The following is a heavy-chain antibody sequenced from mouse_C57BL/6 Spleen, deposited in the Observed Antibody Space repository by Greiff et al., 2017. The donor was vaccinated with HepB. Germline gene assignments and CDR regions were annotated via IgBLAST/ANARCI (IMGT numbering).Heavy chain of an antibody. V-gene: IGHV5-4*01. CDR3: ARDRGWLLDY. Sequence: EVMLVESGGGLVKPGGSLKLSCAASGFTFSSYAMSWVRQTPEKRLEWVATISDGGSYTYYPDNVKGRFTISRDNAKNNLYLQMSHLKSEDTAMYYCARDRGWLLDYWGQGTTLTVSS. CDR1: GFTFSSYA. CDR2: ISDGGSYT. D-gene: IGHD2-3*01. J-gene: IGHJ2*01.